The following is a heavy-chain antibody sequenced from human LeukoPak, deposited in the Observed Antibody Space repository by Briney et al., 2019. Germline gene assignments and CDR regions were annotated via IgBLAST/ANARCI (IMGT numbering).Heavy chain of an antibody. CDR3: ARVGSLSYYYYYMDV. J-gene: IGHJ6*03. CDR2: IVVGSGNT. V-gene: IGHV1-58*02. Sequence: ASVKVSCKASGFTFTSSAMQWVRQARGQRLEWIGWIVVGSGNTNYAQKFQERVTMTRDTSISTAYMELSRLRSDDTAVYYCARVGSLSYYYYYMDVWGKGTTVTVSS. CDR1: GFTFTSSA. D-gene: IGHD1-26*01.